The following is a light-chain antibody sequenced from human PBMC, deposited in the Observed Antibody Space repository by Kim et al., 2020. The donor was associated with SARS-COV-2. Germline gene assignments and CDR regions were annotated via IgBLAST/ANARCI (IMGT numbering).Light chain of an antibody. V-gene: IGLV1-40*01. CDR3: QSYDSSLSDSV. Sequence: RVTISCTGSSSNIGAGYDVHWYQQLPGTAPKLLIYDNSHRPSGVPDRFSGSKSGTSASLAITGLQAEDEADYYCQSYDSSLSDSVFGGGTQLTVL. CDR2: DNS. CDR1: SSNIGAGYD. J-gene: IGLJ2*01.